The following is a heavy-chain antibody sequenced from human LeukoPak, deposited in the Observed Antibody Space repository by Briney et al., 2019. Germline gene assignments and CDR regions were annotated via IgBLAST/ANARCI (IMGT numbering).Heavy chain of an antibody. D-gene: IGHD2-21*02. CDR1: GFTVSTNY. V-gene: IGHV3-66*01. CDR2: IYSGGST. Sequence: GGSLRLSCAASGFTVSTNYMSWVRQAPGKGLEWVSGIYSGGSTYYADSVKGRFTISRDNSKNTLYLQMNSLRAEDTAVYYCAGASAIHCGGDCSLDCWGQGTLVTVSS. CDR3: AGASAIHCGGDCSLDC. J-gene: IGHJ4*02.